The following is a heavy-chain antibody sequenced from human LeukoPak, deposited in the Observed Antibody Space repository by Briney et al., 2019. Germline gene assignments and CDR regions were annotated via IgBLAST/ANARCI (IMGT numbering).Heavy chain of an antibody. D-gene: IGHD3-3*01. J-gene: IGHJ6*03. Sequence: GGSLRLSCAASGFTFDDYAMHWVRQAPGKGLEWVSLISGDGGSTYYADSVKGRFTISRDNSKNSLYLQMNSLRTEDTALYYCAKDSGGTYDFWSGYYYYYYMDVRGKGTTVTVSS. CDR3: AKDSGGTYDFWSGYYYYYYMDV. CDR2: ISGDGGST. V-gene: IGHV3-43*02. CDR1: GFTFDDYA.